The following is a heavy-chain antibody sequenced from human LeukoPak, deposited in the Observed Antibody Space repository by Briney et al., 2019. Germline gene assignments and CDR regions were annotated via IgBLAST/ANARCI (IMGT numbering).Heavy chain of an antibody. CDR3: ARVTGYVIEDYFDY. CDR2: IFYTGTA. D-gene: IGHD3-22*01. Sequence: SETLSLTCTVSGGSISNNNYFWAWIRQPPGKGLEWLGSIFYTGTAYYNPSLESPVTMSVDTSKNQYSLKLRSVTAADTAVYYCARVTGYVIEDYFDYWGQGTLVTVSS. CDR1: GGSISNNNYF. V-gene: IGHV4-39*07. J-gene: IGHJ4*02.